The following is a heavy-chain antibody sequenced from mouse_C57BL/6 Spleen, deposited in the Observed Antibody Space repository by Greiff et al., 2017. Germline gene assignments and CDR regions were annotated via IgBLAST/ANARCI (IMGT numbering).Heavy chain of an antibody. J-gene: IGHJ2*01. D-gene: IGHD2-1*01. Sequence: QVLLQQSGAELVKPGASVKLSCKASGYTFTEYTIHWVKQRSEQGLEWIGWFYPGSGSIKYNEKFKDKATLTAAKSSRTVYMELSRLTSEDSAVYFCARRHLLNYFDYWGQGTTLTVSS. CDR2: FYPGSGSI. CDR1: GYTFTEYT. CDR3: ARRHLLNYFDY. V-gene: IGHV1-62-2*01.